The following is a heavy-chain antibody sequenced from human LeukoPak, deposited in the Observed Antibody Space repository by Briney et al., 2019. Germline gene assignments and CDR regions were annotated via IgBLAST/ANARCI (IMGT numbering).Heavy chain of an antibody. V-gene: IGHV3-74*01. Sequence: PGGSLRLSRAASGFTLSNYWMHWVRQAPGKGLVWVSRIKADGSSTSYADSVKGRFTITRDNAKNTLYLQMNSLRAEDTAVYYCARSDWFDPWGQGTLVTVSS. CDR2: IKADGSST. CDR1: GFTLSNYW. J-gene: IGHJ5*02. CDR3: ARSDWFDP.